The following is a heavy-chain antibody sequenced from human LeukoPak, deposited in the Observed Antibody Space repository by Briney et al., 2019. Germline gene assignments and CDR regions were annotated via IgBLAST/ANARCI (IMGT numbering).Heavy chain of an antibody. D-gene: IGHD3-16*02. Sequence: PSETLSLTCAVYGGSFSGYYWSWIRQPPGKGLEWIGEINHSGSTNYNPSLKSRVTISVDTSKNQFSLKLSSVTAADTAVHYCARVMYYDYVWGSYRATYNWFDPWGQGTLVTVSS. V-gene: IGHV4-34*01. CDR1: GGSFSGYY. CDR2: INHSGST. CDR3: ARVMYYDYVWGSYRATYNWFDP. J-gene: IGHJ5*02.